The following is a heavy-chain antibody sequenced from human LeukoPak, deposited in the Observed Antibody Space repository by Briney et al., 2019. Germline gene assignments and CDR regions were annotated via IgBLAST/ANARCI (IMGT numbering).Heavy chain of an antibody. J-gene: IGHJ4*02. V-gene: IGHV4-34*01. CDR2: INHSGST. D-gene: IGHD5-24*01. CDR1: GFTFSSYA. Sequence: GSLRLSCAASGFTFSSYAMSWVRQPPGKGLEWIGEINHSGSTNYNPSLKSRVTISVDTSKNQFSLKLSSVTAADTAVYYCARGGRWLQLPKDWGQGTLVTVSS. CDR3: ARGGRWLQLPKD.